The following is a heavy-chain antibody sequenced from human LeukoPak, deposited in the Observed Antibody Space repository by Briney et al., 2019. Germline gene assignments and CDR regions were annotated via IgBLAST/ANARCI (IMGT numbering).Heavy chain of an antibody. J-gene: IGHJ4*02. D-gene: IGHD6-6*01. CDR2: ISSRSSYI. CDR3: ARVFDSSSQKVDY. V-gene: IGHV3-21*01. CDR1: GFTFISYT. Sequence: GGSLRLSCAASGFTFISYTMNWVRQAPGKGLEWVSSISSRSSYIYYAESVKGRFTISRDDAKKSVYLQMNSLRAEDTAMYYCARVFDSSSQKVDYWGQGTLVTVSS.